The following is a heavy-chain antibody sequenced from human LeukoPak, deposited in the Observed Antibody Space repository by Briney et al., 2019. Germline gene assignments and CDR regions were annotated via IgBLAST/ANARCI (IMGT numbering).Heavy chain of an antibody. Sequence: KASETLSLTCAVYGGSFSGYYWSWIRQPPGKGLEWIGEINHSGSTNYNPSLKSRVTISVDTSKNQFSLKLSSVTAADTAVYYCARDGRAAGTKRWFDPWGQGTLVTVSS. V-gene: IGHV4-34*01. CDR2: INHSGST. D-gene: IGHD6-13*01. J-gene: IGHJ5*02. CDR3: ARDGRAAGTKRWFDP. CDR1: GGSFSGYY.